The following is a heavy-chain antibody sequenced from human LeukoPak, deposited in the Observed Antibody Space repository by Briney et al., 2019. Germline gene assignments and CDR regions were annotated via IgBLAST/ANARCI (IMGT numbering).Heavy chain of an antibody. J-gene: IGHJ4*02. D-gene: IGHD3-22*01. CDR3: AKDQVWIVVGSFDY. CDR1: GFTFTTYA. Sequence: GGSLRLSCAVSGFTFTTYAMTWVRQAPGKGLEWVSGISGSGGSTYYADSVKGRFTISRDNSKNTLYLQMTSLRAEDTAVYYCAKDQVWIVVGSFDYWGQGTLVTVSS. V-gene: IGHV3-23*01. CDR2: ISGSGGST.